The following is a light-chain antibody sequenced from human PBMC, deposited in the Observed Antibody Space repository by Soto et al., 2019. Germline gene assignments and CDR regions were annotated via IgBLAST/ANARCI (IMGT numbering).Light chain of an antibody. CDR2: DVS. J-gene: IGLJ1*01. Sequence: QAVVTQPASVSGSPGQSITISCTGTSSDVGGYNYVSWYQQHPGKAPKLMIYDVSKRPSGVSNRFSGSKSGNTASLTISGLQAEDEADYYCSSYISSSTLNVFGTGTKVTVL. V-gene: IGLV2-14*01. CDR3: SSYISSSTLNV. CDR1: SSDVGGYNY.